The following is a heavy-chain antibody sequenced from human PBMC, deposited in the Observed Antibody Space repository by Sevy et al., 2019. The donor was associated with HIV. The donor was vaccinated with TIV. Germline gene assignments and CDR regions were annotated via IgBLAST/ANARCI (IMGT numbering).Heavy chain of an antibody. CDR1: GFTFNSYG. J-gene: IGHJ6*02. Sequence: GGSLRLSCTASGFTFNSYGMHWVRQAPGKGLEWVAFIRYDGSNKYYADSVKSLFTIVRDNSKKTLYLQMNSLRAEDTAVYYCANSASTRNYYYYGMDVWGQGTTVTVSS. CDR2: IRYDGSNK. V-gene: IGHV3-30*02. CDR3: ANSASTRNYYYYGMDV. D-gene: IGHD2-2*01.